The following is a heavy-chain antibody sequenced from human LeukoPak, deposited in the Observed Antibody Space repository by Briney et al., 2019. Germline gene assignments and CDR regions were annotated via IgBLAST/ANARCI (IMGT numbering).Heavy chain of an antibody. J-gene: IGHJ6*03. CDR1: GGTFSSYA. V-gene: IGHV1-69*13. CDR3: ARVALDTAMAEQPLYYYYMDV. CDR2: IIPIFGTA. Sequence: SVKVSCKASGGTFSSYAISWVRQAPGQGLEWMGGIIPIFGTANYAQKFQGRVTITADESTSTAYMELSGLRSEDTAVYYCARVALDTAMAEQPLYYYYMDVWGKGTTVTVSS. D-gene: IGHD5-18*01.